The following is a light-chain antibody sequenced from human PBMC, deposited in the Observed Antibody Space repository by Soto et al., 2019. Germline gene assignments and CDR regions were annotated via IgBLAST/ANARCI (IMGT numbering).Light chain of an antibody. V-gene: IGKV3-20*01. CDR3: QQYGSSPRT. CDR1: QSVSSSY. Sequence: EIVLTQSPGTLSLSPGERATLYCRASQSVSSSYLAWFQLKPGQAPRLLIHGASSRATGIPDRLSGSGSGTDFTLTISRLEPEDFAVYYCQQYGSSPRTFGQGTKVEIK. J-gene: IGKJ1*01. CDR2: GAS.